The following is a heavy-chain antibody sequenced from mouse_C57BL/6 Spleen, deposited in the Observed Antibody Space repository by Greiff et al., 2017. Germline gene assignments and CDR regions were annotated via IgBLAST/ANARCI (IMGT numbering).Heavy chain of an antibody. D-gene: IGHD1-1*01. Sequence: QVQLKQSGAELVRPGASVTLSCKASGYTFTDYEMHWVQQTPVHGLEWIGAIDPETGGTAYNQKFKGKAILTADKSSSTAYMELRSLTSEDSAVYYCTRYYGFDYWGQGTTLTVSA. CDR1: GYTFTDYE. J-gene: IGHJ2*01. V-gene: IGHV1-15*01. CDR3: TRYYGFDY. CDR2: IDPETGGT.